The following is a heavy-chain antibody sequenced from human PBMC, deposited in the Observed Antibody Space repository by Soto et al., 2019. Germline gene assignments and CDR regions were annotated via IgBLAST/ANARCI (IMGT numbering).Heavy chain of an antibody. CDR3: AKGVWSGFGVYFDY. Sequence: EVQLLESGGGLVQPGGPLRLSCAASGFTFISYAMPWVRQAPGKGLEWVSTLPGRGGGYDTYYAGSVKGRFTISRDNSKNTLYLQMNYLRAEDTAVYYCAKGVWSGFGVYFDYWGQGTLVTVSS. D-gene: IGHD3-3*01. CDR2: LPGRGGGYDT. J-gene: IGHJ4*02. V-gene: IGHV3-23*01. CDR1: GFTFISYA.